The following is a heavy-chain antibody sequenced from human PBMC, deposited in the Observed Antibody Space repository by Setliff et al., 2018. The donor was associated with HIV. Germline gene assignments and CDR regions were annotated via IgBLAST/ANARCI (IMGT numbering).Heavy chain of an antibody. J-gene: IGHJ5*01. Sequence: SETLSLTCTVSGASINSYFWSWIRQPPGKGPEWLGYIYYTGSTNYNPALESRITMSVDTSKNQFSLRLSSVTAADTAVYYCARGYGSSWYDSWGQGTLVTVSS. D-gene: IGHD6-13*01. CDR3: ARGYGSSWYDS. CDR1: GASINSYF. CDR2: IYYTGST. V-gene: IGHV4-59*08.